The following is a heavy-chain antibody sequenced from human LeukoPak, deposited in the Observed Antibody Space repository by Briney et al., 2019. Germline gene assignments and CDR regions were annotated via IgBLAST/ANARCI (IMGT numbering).Heavy chain of an antibody. J-gene: IGHJ6*03. CDR3: ARVFDSGSQAYFYYMDV. D-gene: IGHD3-10*01. CDR2: INHSGST. Sequence: PSETLSLTCAVYGGSFSDYYWSWIRQPPGKGLEWIGAINHSGSTNYNPSLKSRVTISVDTSKNQFSLKVSSVTAADTAVYYCARVFDSGSQAYFYYMDVWGKGTTVTISS. CDR1: GGSFSDYY. V-gene: IGHV4-34*01.